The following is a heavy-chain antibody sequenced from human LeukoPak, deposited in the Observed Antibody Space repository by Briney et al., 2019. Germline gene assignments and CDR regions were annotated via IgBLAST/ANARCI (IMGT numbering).Heavy chain of an antibody. Sequence: PGGSLRLSCAASGFTFNSYWMSWDRQAPGKGLEWVANINQDGSEKYYVDSVKGRFTISRDSAKNSLYLQMHSLRADDTAVYYCARDHSGGWYAVLDYWGQGTLVTVSS. J-gene: IGHJ4*02. D-gene: IGHD6-19*01. V-gene: IGHV3-7*03. CDR3: ARDHSGGWYAVLDY. CDR1: GFTFNSYW. CDR2: INQDGSEK.